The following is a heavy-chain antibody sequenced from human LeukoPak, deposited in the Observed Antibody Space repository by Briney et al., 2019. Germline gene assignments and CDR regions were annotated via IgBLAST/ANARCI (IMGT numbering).Heavy chain of an antibody. CDR2: IYHSGST. Sequence: PSETLSLTCAVSGGSISSSNWWSWVRQPPGKGLEWIGEIYHSGSTNYNPSLKSRVTISVDKSKNQFSLKLSSVTAADTAVYYCARDKTYGSGSSYHPTWFDPWGQGTLVTVSS. J-gene: IGHJ5*02. CDR3: ARDKTYGSGSSYHPTWFDP. V-gene: IGHV4-4*02. D-gene: IGHD3-10*01. CDR1: GGSISSSNW.